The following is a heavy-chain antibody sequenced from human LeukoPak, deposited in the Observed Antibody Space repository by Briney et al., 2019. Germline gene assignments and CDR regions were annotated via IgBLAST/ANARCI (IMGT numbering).Heavy chain of an antibody. J-gene: IGHJ4*02. CDR2: IHHSGSS. V-gene: IGHV4-59*08. D-gene: IGHD5-18*01. Sequence: PSETLSLTCTVSGGSISSYYWSWIRQPPGKGLEWIGDIHHSGSSNCNPSLKSRVTISGDTSKNQFSLKLRSVTAADTAVYYSARRYSYGYDYWGQGTLVTVSS. CDR3: ARRYSYGYDY. CDR1: GGSISSYY.